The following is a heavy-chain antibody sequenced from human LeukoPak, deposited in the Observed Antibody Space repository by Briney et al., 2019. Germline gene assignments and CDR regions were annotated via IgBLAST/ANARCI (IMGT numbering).Heavy chain of an antibody. J-gene: IGHJ4*02. Sequence: PGGSLRLSCAASGFTFISYAMSWVRQAPGKGLEWVSAISGSGGSTYYADSVKGRFTISRDNSKNTLYLQMNSLRAEDTAVYYYAKYCSGGSCYGILDYWGQGTLVTVSS. CDR1: GFTFISYA. V-gene: IGHV3-23*01. CDR3: AKYCSGGSCYGILDY. D-gene: IGHD2-15*01. CDR2: ISGSGGST.